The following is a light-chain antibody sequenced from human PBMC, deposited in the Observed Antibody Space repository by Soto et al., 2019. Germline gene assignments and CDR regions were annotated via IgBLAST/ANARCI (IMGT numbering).Light chain of an antibody. CDR3: QSYDSSLSAYV. J-gene: IGLJ1*01. Sequence: QSALTQPPSVSGAPGQRVTISCPGSSSKIGAGYDVHWYQQLPGTAPKLLIYGNSNRPSGVPDRFSGSKSGTSASLAITGLQAEDEADYYCQSYDSSLSAYVFGTGTKVTVL. CDR2: GNS. CDR1: SSKIGAGYD. V-gene: IGLV1-40*01.